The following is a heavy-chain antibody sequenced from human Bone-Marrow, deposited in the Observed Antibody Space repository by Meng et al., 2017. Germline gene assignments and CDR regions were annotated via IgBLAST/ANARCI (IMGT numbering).Heavy chain of an antibody. CDR2: ICPIFGTA. CDR3: ARGYCSGGSCYSIDY. V-gene: IGHV1-69*06. D-gene: IGHD2-15*01. Sequence: QRQSGEAGGGGKEAGSSGKVSRKGVGGTISSDAISLMRQAPGQGLEWMGGICPIFGTANYAQKFQGRVTITADKSTSTAYMELSSLRSEDTAVYYCARGYCSGGSCYSIDYWGQGTLVTVSS. CDR1: GGTISSDA. J-gene: IGHJ4*02.